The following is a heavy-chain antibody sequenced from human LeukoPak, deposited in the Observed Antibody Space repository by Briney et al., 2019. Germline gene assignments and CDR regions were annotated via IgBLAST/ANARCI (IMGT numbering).Heavy chain of an antibody. Sequence: SETLSLTCTVSGGSMSSYYWSWIRQPPGKGLEWIAYMYYGGNTDYNPSLKSRVTTSIDTSNNQFSLKLSSVTAADTAMYYCARHETGGSYPLKYWGQGLLVTVSS. J-gene: IGHJ4*02. CDR1: GGSMSSYY. V-gene: IGHV4-59*08. CDR3: ARHETGGSYPLKY. CDR2: MYYGGNT. D-gene: IGHD1-26*01.